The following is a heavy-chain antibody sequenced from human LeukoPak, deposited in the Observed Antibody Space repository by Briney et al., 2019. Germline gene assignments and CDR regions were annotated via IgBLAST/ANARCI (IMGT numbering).Heavy chain of an antibody. CDR2: TCNSGGT. J-gene: IGHJ5*02. D-gene: IGHD6-19*01. Sequence: SETLSLTCTVSGDSIITYYWSWIPQPPGKGPKWIGCTCNSGGTNYNPSLKSRVTISVDTSKNQFSLNLSSVTAADTAVYYCAKTGRPNSSGWYRWFDPWGQGTLVTVSS. CDR1: GDSIITYY. V-gene: IGHV4-4*09. CDR3: AKTGRPNSSGWYRWFDP.